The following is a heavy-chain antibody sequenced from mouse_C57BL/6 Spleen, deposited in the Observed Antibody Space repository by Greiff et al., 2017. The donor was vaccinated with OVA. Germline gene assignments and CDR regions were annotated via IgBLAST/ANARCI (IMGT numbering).Heavy chain of an antibody. CDR1: GYSFTDYN. J-gene: IGHJ3*01. Sequence: VQLQQSGPELVKPGASVKISCKASGYSFTDYNMNWVKQSPGKSLEWIGGINPNNGTINYNQKFKGKATLTADKSSSTADMQLNSLTSEDSAVYYCEQGGSAYWGQGTLVTVSA. CDR3: EQGGSAY. V-gene: IGHV1-39*01. D-gene: IGHD1-1*02. CDR2: INPNNGTI.